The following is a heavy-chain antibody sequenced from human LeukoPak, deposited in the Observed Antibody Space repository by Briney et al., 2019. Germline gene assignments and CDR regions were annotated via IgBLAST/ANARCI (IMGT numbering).Heavy chain of an antibody. CDR1: GYTFTSYD. D-gene: IGHD6-6*01. CDR2: INPNSGGT. CDR3: ARGSYITSTDY. J-gene: IGHJ4*02. Sequence: ASVKVSCKASGYTFTSYDINWVRQATGQGLEWMGWINPNSGGTNYAQKFQGRVTMTRDTSITTAYMELSRLQSDDTAVYYCARGSYITSTDYWGQGTLVTVSS. V-gene: IGHV1-2*02.